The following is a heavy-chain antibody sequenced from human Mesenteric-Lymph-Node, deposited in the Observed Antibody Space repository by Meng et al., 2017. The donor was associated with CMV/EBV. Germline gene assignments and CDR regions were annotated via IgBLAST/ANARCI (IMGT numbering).Heavy chain of an antibody. V-gene: IGHV4-39*07. CDR2: IYYSGNT. J-gene: IGHJ5*02. CDR1: GDSINAVSNSIYY. Sequence: LRLSCAVSGDSINAVSNSIYYWGWLRQPPGKGLEWIGSIYYSGNTYYNPSLKSRVTISVDTSKNHFSLRLTSVTAADTAVYYCARAGGSYRSATYPPPGNWFGPWGQGALVTVSS. CDR3: ARAGGSYRSATYPPPGNWFGP. D-gene: IGHD6-19*01.